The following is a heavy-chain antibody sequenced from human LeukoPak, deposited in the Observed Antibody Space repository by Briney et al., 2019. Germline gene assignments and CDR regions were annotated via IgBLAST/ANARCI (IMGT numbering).Heavy chain of an antibody. J-gene: IGHJ4*02. D-gene: IGHD3-10*01. CDR3: ARVAKFYYGSETYYFFEH. V-gene: IGHV3-7*01. CDR2: INQDGSEK. Sequence: GGSLRLSCAGSGFTFTTYWMTWVRQAPGKGLEWVANINQDGSEKYFVDSVKGRFTISRDNAKNSLYLQMNSLRVEDTAVYYCARVAKFYYGSETYYFFEHWGQGTPVTAS. CDR1: GFTFTTYW.